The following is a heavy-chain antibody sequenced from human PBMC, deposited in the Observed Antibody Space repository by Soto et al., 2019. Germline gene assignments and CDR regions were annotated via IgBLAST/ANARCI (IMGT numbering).Heavy chain of an antibody. CDR1: GFTFSNYW. V-gene: IGHV3-74*01. CDR3: ARDSSGSGDY. CDR2: VNGDGRST. D-gene: IGHD3-10*01. J-gene: IGHJ4*02. Sequence: EVQLVESGGGLVQPGGSLRLSCAASGFTFSNYWMHWVREAPGEGLVWVSRVNGDGRSTSYAESVKGRFTVSRDSAKSTLYLQMSSLSAEDTAVYYCARDSSGSGDYWGQGTLVTVPS.